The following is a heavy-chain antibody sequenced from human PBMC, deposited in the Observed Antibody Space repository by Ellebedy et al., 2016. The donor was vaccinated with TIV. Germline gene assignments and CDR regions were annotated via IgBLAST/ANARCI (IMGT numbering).Heavy chain of an antibody. Sequence: GESLKISCAASGFTFSSYWMTSVRQAPGKGLEWVANIRQDGSRVNYVDSVKGRFTISRDNAKNSLHLQMNGLRAEDTAVYYCARDSGSGAFDIWGQGTLVTVSS. CDR2: IRQDGSRV. D-gene: IGHD3-10*01. CDR3: ARDSGSGAFDI. J-gene: IGHJ3*02. CDR1: GFTFSSYW. V-gene: IGHV3-7*01.